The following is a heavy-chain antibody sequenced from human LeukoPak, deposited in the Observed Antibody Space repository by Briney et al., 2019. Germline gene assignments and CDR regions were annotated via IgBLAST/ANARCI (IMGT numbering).Heavy chain of an antibody. V-gene: IGHV3-53*01. CDR2: IYSGGTI. CDR1: GFTVSTTY. CDR3: ARGMEQQLAFDS. D-gene: IGHD6-13*01. Sequence: GGSLRLSCAAPGFTVSTTYMSWVRQAPGKGLEWVSLIYSGGTIYSADSVKGRFTISRDNSKNTLYLQMNSLRAEDTAFYYFARGMEQQLAFDSWGQGTLVTVSS. J-gene: IGHJ4*02.